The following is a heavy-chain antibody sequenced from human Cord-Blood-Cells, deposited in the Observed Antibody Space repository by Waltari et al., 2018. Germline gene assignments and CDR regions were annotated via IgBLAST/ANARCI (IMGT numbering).Heavy chain of an antibody. Sequence: QVQLVQSGAEVKKPGSSVKVSCKASGGTFSSYAISWVRQAPGQGLEWMGGIIPIFGTANYAQKFQGRVTITADESTSTAYMELSSLRSEDTAVYYCARRCSGGSCYSDYYYGMDFWGQGTTVTVSS. V-gene: IGHV1-69*01. CDR2: IIPIFGTA. D-gene: IGHD2-15*01. J-gene: IGHJ6*02. CDR1: GGTFSSYA. CDR3: ARRCSGGSCYSDYYYGMDF.